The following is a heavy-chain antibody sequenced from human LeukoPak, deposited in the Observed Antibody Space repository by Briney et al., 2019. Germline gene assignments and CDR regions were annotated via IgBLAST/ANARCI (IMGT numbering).Heavy chain of an antibody. D-gene: IGHD3-9*01. CDR3: ASGYFDWLSVLPNLAY. J-gene: IGHJ4*02. Sequence: SVKVSCKASGATFSSYAISWVRQAPGQGLEWMGGIIPIFGTANYAQKFQGRVTITADESTSTAYMELSSLRSEDTAVYYCASGYFDWLSVLPNLAYWGQGTLVTVSS. CDR1: GATFSSYA. CDR2: IIPIFGTA. V-gene: IGHV1-69*13.